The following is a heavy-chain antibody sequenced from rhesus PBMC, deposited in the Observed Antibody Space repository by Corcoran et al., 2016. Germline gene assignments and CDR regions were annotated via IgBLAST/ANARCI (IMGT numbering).Heavy chain of an antibody. Sequence: QVKLQESGPGVVKPSETLSLTCAVSGGSISDSYRWSWIRQPPGKGLEWIGYIYGSSTSTNYNPSLKGRCTISKDTSKNQFSLKLSSVTAADTAVYYCARDPRGAAALFWGQGVLVTVSS. CDR3: ARDPRGAAALF. CDR1: GGSISDSYR. D-gene: IGHD6-25*01. J-gene: IGHJ4*01. V-gene: IGHV4S10*01. CDR2: IYGSSTST.